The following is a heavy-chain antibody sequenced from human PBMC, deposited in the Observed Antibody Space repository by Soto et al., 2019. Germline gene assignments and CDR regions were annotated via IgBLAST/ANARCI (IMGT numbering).Heavy chain of an antibody. CDR2: ISSSGNTR. Sequence: PVGSLRLSCAASGFTFSSYEMNWVRQAPGKGLEWVSYISSSGNTRYYADSVKGRFTISRDNAKNSLYLQMNSLRAEDTAVYYCATYPWKSSIDYWGQGTLVTVSS. V-gene: IGHV3-48*03. J-gene: IGHJ4*02. D-gene: IGHD1-1*01. CDR3: ATYPWKSSIDY. CDR1: GFTFSSYE.